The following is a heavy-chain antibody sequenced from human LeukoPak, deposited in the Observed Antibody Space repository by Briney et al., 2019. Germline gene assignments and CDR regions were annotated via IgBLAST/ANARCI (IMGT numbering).Heavy chain of an antibody. V-gene: IGHV3-33*01. J-gene: IGHJ5*02. CDR1: GFTFSSYG. D-gene: IGHD5-24*01. Sequence: GGSLRLSCAASGFTFSSYGMHWVRQAPGKGLEWVAVIWYDGSNKYYADSVKGRFTISRDNSKNTLDLQMNSLRAADTAVYYCARDGLRGNNWFDPWGQGTLVTVSS. CDR3: ARDGLRGNNWFDP. CDR2: IWYDGSNK.